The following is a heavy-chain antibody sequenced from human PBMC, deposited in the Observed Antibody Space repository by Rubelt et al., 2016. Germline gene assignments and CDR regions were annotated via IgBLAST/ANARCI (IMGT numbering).Heavy chain of an antibody. CDR3: ASMYSGSWYRGWFDP. CDR2: ISAYNGNT. CDR1: GYTFTSYG. D-gene: IGHD6-13*01. J-gene: IGHJ5*02. Sequence: QVQLVQSGAEVKKPGASVKVSCKASGYTFTSYGISWVRQAPGQGLEWMGWISAYNGNTNYAQKLQGKVTMTADTSTSTAYMELRSRGSDDAAVYYCASMYSGSWYRGWFDPWGQGTLVTVSS. V-gene: IGHV1-18*01.